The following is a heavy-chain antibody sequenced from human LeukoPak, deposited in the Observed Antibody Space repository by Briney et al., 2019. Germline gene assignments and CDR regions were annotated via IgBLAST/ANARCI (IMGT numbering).Heavy chain of an antibody. CDR2: IKSKTDGGTT. V-gene: IGHV3-15*01. J-gene: IGHJ4*02. Sequence: GGSLRLSCEASGITFRIAWMTWVRQAPGKGLEWVGRIKSKTDGGTTDYAAPVKGRFTISRDDSKNTLYLQMNSLKTEDTAVYYCTTDAKPHFWSGYAGPFDYWGQGTLVTVSS. CDR3: TTDAKPHFWSGYAGPFDY. D-gene: IGHD3-3*02. CDR1: GITFRIAW.